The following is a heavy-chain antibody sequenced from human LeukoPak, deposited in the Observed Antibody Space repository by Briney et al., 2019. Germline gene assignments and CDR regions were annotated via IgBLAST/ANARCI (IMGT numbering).Heavy chain of an antibody. J-gene: IGHJ4*02. CDR1: GGSISSSSYY. V-gene: IGHV4-39*01. D-gene: IGHD2/OR15-2a*01. Sequence: SETQSLTCTVSGGSISSSSYYWGWIRQPLGKGLEWIGSIYYSGSTYYNPSLKSRVTISVDTSKNQFSLKLSSVTAADTAVYYCARWLLTTYYFDYWGQGTLVAVSS. CDR2: IYYSGST. CDR3: ARWLLTTYYFDY.